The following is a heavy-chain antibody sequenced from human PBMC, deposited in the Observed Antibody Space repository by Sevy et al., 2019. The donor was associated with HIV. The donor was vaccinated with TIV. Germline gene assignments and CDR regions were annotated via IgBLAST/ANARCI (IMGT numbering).Heavy chain of an antibody. Sequence: GGSLRLSCSASGFTFRSFSMHWVRQAPGKGLEWVAAIWYDGRTKQYADSVKGRFTISRDNSKSMMYLEMNSLRAEDTALDFCARDSARVIVPTAGFDSWGQGTVVTVSS. J-gene: IGHJ5*01. D-gene: IGHD1-1*01. CDR2: IWYDGRTK. CDR1: GFTFRSFS. CDR3: ARDSARVIVPTAGFDS. V-gene: IGHV3-33*01.